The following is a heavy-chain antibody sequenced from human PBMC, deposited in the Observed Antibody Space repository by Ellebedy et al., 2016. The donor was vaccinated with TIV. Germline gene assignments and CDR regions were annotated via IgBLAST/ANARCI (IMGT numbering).Heavy chain of an antibody. V-gene: IGHV3-53*01. J-gene: IGHJ4*02. CDR1: GFTFSRYW. CDR2: IYSRGDT. CDR3: APRAIRAPN. D-gene: IGHD1-26*01. Sequence: GESLKISXAASGFTFSRYWMSWVRQAPGKGLEWVSLIYSRGDTAYADSVKGRFTISRDSSTNSLFLQMNSLRADDTAVYYCAPRAIRAPNWGQGTLVTVSS.